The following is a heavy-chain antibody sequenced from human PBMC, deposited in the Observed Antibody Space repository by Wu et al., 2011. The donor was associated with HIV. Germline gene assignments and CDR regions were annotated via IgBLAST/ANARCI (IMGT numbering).Heavy chain of an antibody. J-gene: IGHJ1*01. CDR1: GGTFNTYA. V-gene: IGHV1-69*01. Sequence: QVQLVQSGAEVKKPGSSVKVTCKASGGTFNTYAISWVRQAPGQGLEWMGGIIPIFGTANNAQKFQGRVTITADGSTSTAYMELRSLRSEDTAVYYCAIGSGPAGPEYFHHWGQGTLVAVSS. CDR3: AIGSGPAGPEYFHH. CDR2: IIPIFGTA. D-gene: IGHD3-3*01.